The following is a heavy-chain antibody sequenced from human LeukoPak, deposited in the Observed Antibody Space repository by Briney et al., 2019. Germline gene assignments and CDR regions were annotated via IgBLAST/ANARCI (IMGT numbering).Heavy chain of an antibody. CDR3: ARSDTANDY. CDR1: GFTFSDYY. Sequence: GGSLRLSCAASGFTFSDYYMSWIRQAPGKGLEWVSYMSNSGNTIHYADSVKGRFTISRDNAKNSLYLQMNSLRAEDTAVYYCARSDTANDYWGQGTLVTVSS. J-gene: IGHJ4*02. D-gene: IGHD5-18*01. CDR2: MSNSGNTI. V-gene: IGHV3-11*04.